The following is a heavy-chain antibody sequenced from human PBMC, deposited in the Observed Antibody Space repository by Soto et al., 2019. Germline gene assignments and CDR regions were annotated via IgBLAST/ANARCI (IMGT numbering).Heavy chain of an antibody. D-gene: IGHD4-17*01. CDR2: IYYSGST. Sequence: SETLSLTCTVSGGSISSGDYYWGWIRQPPGKGLGWIGSIYYSGSTYYNPSLKSRVTISVDTSKNQFSLKLSSVTAADTAVYYCARRVGTTSYGMDVWGQGTTVTVSS. V-gene: IGHV4-39*01. J-gene: IGHJ6*02. CDR3: ARRVGTTSYGMDV. CDR1: GGSISSGDYY.